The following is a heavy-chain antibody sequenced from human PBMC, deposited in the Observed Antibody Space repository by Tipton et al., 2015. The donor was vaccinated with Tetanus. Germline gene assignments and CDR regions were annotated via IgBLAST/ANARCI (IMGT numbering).Heavy chain of an antibody. CDR1: GALITTGGYS. J-gene: IGHJ6*02. Sequence: TLSLTCNVSGALITTGGYSWGWIRQPPGQGLEWLGYIYQTDSTYYNPSVRSRLTLSLRRSKNQISLRLRSVTAADTAVYYCARVKGTYNHYGLDVWGQGTTVTVAS. D-gene: IGHD3-10*01. CDR2: IYQTDST. CDR3: ARVKGTYNHYGLDV. V-gene: IGHV4-30-2*01.